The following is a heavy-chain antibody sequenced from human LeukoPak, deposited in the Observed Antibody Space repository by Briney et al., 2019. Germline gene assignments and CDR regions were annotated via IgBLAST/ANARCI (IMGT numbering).Heavy chain of an antibody. CDR1: GFTFISYS. CDR2: ISSSSSYI. V-gene: IGHV3-21*01. CDR3: ARGITMIVVVIKRADAFDI. D-gene: IGHD3-22*01. J-gene: IGHJ3*02. Sequence: GGSLRLSCEASGFTFISYSMNWVRQAPGKGLEWVSSISSSSSYIYYADSVKGRFTISRDNAKNSLYLQMSSLRAEDTAVYYCARGITMIVVVIKRADAFDIWGQGTMVTVSS.